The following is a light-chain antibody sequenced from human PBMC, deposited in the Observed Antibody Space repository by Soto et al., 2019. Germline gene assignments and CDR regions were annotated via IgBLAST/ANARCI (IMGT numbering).Light chain of an antibody. Sequence: DIQMTQSPSTLSASVGDRVTITCRASQSISSWLAWYQQKPVKVPKLLIYDASSLQSGVPSRFSGSGSGTEFPLTIIILQTDDIATYFCQQYNTYPLTFGGGTKVEI. CDR3: QQYNTYPLT. CDR2: DAS. CDR1: QSISSW. J-gene: IGKJ4*01. V-gene: IGKV1-5*01.